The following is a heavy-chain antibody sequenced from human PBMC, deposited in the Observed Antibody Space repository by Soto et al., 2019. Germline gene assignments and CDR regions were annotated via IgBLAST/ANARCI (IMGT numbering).Heavy chain of an antibody. V-gene: IGHV3-48*02. D-gene: IGHD4-17*01. CDR1: GFTLSTSS. CDR2: ISSSGSTI. CDR3: ARDLSDYAKYYFDY. Sequence: PGGPLRLSCGASGFTLSTSSMNWVRQAPGKGLEWVSYISSSGSTIYYADSVRGRFTISRDIAKNSLYLQMNSLRDEDTAVYFCARDLSDYAKYYFDYWGQGALVTVSS. J-gene: IGHJ4*02.